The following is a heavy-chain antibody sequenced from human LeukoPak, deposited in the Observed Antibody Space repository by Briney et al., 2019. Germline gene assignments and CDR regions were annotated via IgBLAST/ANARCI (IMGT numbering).Heavy chain of an antibody. V-gene: IGHV3-30*02. CDR2: IWYGGSNK. CDR1: GFTFSSYG. Sequence: GGSLRLSCAASGFTFSSYGMHWVRQAPGKGLEWVAVIWYGGSNKYYADSVKGRFTISRDNSKNTLYLQMNSLRAEDTAVYYCAKVYCSSTSCNNGPFDYWGQGTLVTVSP. CDR3: AKVYCSSTSCNNGPFDY. J-gene: IGHJ4*02. D-gene: IGHD2-2*02.